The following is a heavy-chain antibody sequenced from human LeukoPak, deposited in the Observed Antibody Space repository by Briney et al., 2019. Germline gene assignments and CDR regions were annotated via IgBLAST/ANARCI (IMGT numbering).Heavy chain of an antibody. CDR2: IKQDGSEK. CDR1: GFTFSRYW. J-gene: IGHJ3*02. V-gene: IGHV3-7*01. Sequence: GGSLRLSCAASGFTFSRYWMSWVRQAPGNGLEWVPNIKQDGSEKYYVDSVKGRFTISRDNAKNSLYLQMKSLRAEDTAVYYCAREWVPGFAFDIWGQGTMVTVSS. CDR3: AREWVPGFAFDI. D-gene: IGHD1-1*01.